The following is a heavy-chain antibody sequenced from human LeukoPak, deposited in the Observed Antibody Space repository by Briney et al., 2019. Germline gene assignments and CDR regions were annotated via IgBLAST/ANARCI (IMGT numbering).Heavy chain of an antibody. V-gene: IGHV4-31*03. J-gene: IGHJ4*02. CDR3: ARDACSSTSCSFDY. D-gene: IGHD2-2*01. CDR1: GGSISSGGYY. Sequence: PSETLSLTCTVSGGSISSGGYYWSWIRQHPGKGLEWIGYIYYSGSTYYNPSLKSRVTIPVDTSKNQFSLKLSSVTAADTAVYYCARDACSSTSCSFDYWGQGTLVTVSS. CDR2: IYYSGST.